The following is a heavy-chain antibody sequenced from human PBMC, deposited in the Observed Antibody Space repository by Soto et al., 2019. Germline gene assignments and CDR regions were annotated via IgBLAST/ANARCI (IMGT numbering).Heavy chain of an antibody. Sequence: SVKVSCKASGGTFSSYAISWVRQAPGQGLEWMGGIIPIFGTANYAQKFQGRVTITADESTSTAYMELSGLRSEDTAVYYCARVHGLRDVPNWNYLDYWGQGTLVTVS. CDR2: IIPIFGTA. CDR3: ARVHGLRDVPNWNYLDY. CDR1: GGTFSSYA. D-gene: IGHD1-20*01. V-gene: IGHV1-69*13. J-gene: IGHJ4*02.